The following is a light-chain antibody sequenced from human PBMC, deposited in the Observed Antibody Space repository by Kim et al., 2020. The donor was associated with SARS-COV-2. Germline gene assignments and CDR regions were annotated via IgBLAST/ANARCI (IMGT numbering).Light chain of an antibody. CDR1: RGSIGSDF. V-gene: IGLV6-57*01. Sequence: GKTVTISCTRSRGSIGSDFVQWCQQRPGSSPTPVIYEDHKRPSGVPDRFSASVDSSSNSASLTISGLGAEDEADYYSQYYGDNIWVFGGGTQLTVL. CDR2: EDH. J-gene: IGLJ3*02. CDR3: QYYGDNIWV.